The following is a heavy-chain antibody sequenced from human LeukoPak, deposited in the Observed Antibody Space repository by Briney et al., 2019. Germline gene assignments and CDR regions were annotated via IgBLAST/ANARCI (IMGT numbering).Heavy chain of an antibody. J-gene: IGHJ3*02. CDR1: GGSFSGYY. CDR3: ARAVSSAGAFDI. V-gene: IGHV4-34*01. Sequence: ETLSLTCAVYGGSFSGYYWSWIRQPPGKGLEWIGEINHSGSTNYNPSLKSRVTISVDTSKNQFSLKLSSVTAADTAVYYCARAVSSAGAFDIWGQGTMVTVSS. CDR2: INHSGST.